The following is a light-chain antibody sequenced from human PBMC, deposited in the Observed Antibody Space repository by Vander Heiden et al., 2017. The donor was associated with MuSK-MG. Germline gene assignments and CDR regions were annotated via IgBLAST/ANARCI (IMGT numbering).Light chain of an antibody. CDR3: QLLNSYPRT. CDR1: QGISSY. CDR2: AAS. V-gene: IGKV1-9*01. Sequence: DIQLTQSPSFLSASVGDRVTITCRASQGISSYLAWYQQKPGKAPKLLIYAASTLQSGVPSRFRGSGSGTEFTLTISSLQPEDFATYYCQLLNSYPRTFGQGTKLEIK. J-gene: IGKJ2*01.